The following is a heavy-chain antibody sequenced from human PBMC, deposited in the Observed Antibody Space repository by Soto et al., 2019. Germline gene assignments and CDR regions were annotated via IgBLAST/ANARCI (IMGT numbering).Heavy chain of an antibody. D-gene: IGHD3-3*01. Sequence: ASVKVSCKVSGYTLTELSMHWVRQAPGKGLEWMGGFDPEDGETIYAQKFQGRVTMTEDTSTDTAYMELSSLRSEDTAVYYCATVRYDFWSGRMPLDLDYWGQGTLVTVSS. CDR3: ATVRYDFWSGRMPLDLDY. V-gene: IGHV1-24*01. J-gene: IGHJ4*02. CDR1: GYTLTELS. CDR2: FDPEDGET.